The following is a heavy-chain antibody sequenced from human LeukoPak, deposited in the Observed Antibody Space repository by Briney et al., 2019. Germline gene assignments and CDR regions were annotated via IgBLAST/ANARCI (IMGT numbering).Heavy chain of an antibody. CDR3: ARNSTGYNSVPHYYYYGMDV. CDR1: GFTFSSYW. CDR2: IKQDGSEK. Sequence: GGSLRLSCAASGFTFSSYWMSWVRQAPGKGLEWVANIKQDGSEKYYVDSVKGRFTISRDNAKNSLYLQMNSLRAEDTAVYYCARNSTGYNSVPHYYYYGMDVWGQGTTVTVSS. V-gene: IGHV3-7*05. D-gene: IGHD6-25*01. J-gene: IGHJ6*02.